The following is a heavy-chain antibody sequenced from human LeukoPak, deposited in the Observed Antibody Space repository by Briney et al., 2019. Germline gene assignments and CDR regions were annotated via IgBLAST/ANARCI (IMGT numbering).Heavy chain of an antibody. V-gene: IGHV3-23*01. CDR2: ISGSGGTT. Sequence: GGSLRLSCAASGFTFISCAMSWVRQAPGKGLEWVSVISGSGGTTYYADFVKGRFTISRDNSKNTLYLQMNSLRAEDTAVYYCATLSSRVRGVTPDYWGQGTLVTVSS. J-gene: IGHJ4*02. D-gene: IGHD3-10*01. CDR3: ATLSSRVRGVTPDY. CDR1: GFTFISCA.